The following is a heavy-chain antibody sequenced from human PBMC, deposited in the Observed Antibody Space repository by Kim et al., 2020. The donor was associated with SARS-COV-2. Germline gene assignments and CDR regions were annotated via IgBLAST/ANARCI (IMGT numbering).Heavy chain of an antibody. V-gene: IGHV3-48*03. Sequence: YYADSEKGRFTISRDNAKNSLYLQMNSLRAEDTAVYYCARRSGSRGGFDYWGQGTLVTVSS. D-gene: IGHD1-26*01. J-gene: IGHJ4*02. CDR3: ARRSGSRGGFDY.